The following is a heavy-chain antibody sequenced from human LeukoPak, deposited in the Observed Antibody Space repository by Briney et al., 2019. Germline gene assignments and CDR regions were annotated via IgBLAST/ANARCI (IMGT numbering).Heavy chain of an antibody. V-gene: IGHV1-2*06. Sequence: ASVKVSRKASGYTFTGCYMHWVRQAPGQGLEWMGRINPNSGGTNYAQKFQGRVTMTRDTSISTAYMELSRLRSDDTAVYYCARDWVVVVPAAMIGMDVWGQGTTVTVSS. D-gene: IGHD2-2*01. CDR2: INPNSGGT. J-gene: IGHJ6*02. CDR1: GYTFTGCY. CDR3: ARDWVVVVPAAMIGMDV.